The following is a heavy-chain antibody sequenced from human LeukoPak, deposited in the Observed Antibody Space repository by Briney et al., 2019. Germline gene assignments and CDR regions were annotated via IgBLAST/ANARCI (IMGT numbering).Heavy chain of an antibody. Sequence: PSETLSLTCTVSGGSISSSSYYWGWIRQPPGKGLEWIGSIYYSGSTYYNPSLKSRVTISVDTSKNQFSLKLSSVTAADTAVYYCATTIERYCSSTSCYDGSHFDYWGQGTLVSVSS. J-gene: IGHJ4*02. CDR1: GGSISSSSYY. V-gene: IGHV4-39*01. CDR3: ATTIERYCSSTSCYDGSHFDY. D-gene: IGHD2-2*01. CDR2: IYYSGST.